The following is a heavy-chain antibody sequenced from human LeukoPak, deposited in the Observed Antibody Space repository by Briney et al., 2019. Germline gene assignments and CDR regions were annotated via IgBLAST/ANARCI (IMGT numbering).Heavy chain of an antibody. D-gene: IGHD2-15*01. V-gene: IGHV3-66*03. CDR1: GFSVSNYC. Sequence: GGSLRLSCAISGFSVSNYCMSWVRQAPGKGLEWVSLIRDSGETFYADSVKGRFTISRDNSKNTMYLQMSRLRVDGTAVYFCARDRAATQDWVEFDPWGQGTLVTVSS. CDR2: IRDSGET. J-gene: IGHJ5*02. CDR3: ARDRAATQDWVEFDP.